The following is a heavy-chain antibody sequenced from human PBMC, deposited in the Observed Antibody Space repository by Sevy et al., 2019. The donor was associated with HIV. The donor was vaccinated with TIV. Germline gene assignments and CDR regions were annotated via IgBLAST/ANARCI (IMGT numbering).Heavy chain of an antibody. V-gene: IGHV4-39*01. J-gene: IGHJ4*02. CDR1: GSSISSNRYN. CDR2: VNYSGNT. Sequence: SETLSLACTVSGSSISSNRYNWGWIRQPPGKGLEWLGSVNYSGNTYYNSSLKSRVSISVDTYKNLFSRKLNSVTADDTAVYYCAINRPAEGLNAFEVWGQGTLVTVSS. D-gene: IGHD3-16*01. CDR3: AINRPAEGLNAFEV.